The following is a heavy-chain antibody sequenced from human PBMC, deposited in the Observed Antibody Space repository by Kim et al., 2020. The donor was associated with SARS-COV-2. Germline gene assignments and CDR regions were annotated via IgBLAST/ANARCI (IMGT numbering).Heavy chain of an antibody. CDR2: ISWNSGSI. CDR3: AKDRKQWQGGYYYYMDV. Sequence: GGSLRLSCAASGFTFGDYAMHWVRQAPGKGLEWVSGISWNSGSIGYADSVKGRFTISRDNAKNSLYLQMNSLRAEDTALYYCAKDRKQWQGGYYYYMDVWGKGTTVTVSS. CDR1: GFTFGDYA. J-gene: IGHJ6*03. D-gene: IGHD6-19*01. V-gene: IGHV3-9*01.